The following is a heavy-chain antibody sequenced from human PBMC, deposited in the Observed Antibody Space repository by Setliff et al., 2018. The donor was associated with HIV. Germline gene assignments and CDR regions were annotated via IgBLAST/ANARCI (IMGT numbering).Heavy chain of an antibody. CDR3: ARASDIDSWPLDY. V-gene: IGHV4-59*08. CDR2: IYYTGST. Sequence: TSETLSLTCTVSGDSITSYYWSWIRQPPGKGLEWIGYIYYTGSTNYNASLKSRVTMSVDTSKNQFSLSLRSVTAADTAFYYCARASDIDSWPLDYWAQGTLVTVSS. J-gene: IGHJ4*02. D-gene: IGHD6-13*01. CDR1: GDSITSYY.